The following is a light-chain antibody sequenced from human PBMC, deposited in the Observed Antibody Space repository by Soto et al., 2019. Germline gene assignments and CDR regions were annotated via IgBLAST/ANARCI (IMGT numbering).Light chain of an antibody. J-gene: IGKJ1*01. Sequence: ETVLTQSPGTLSLSPGERATLSCRASQTVTSDYLAWYQQKPGQAPKLIIFDSSTRATGIPDRFSGSGSGTDFSLTINRMEPEDFAVYYCHQYGSSPRTFGQGTKVEVK. CDR3: HQYGSSPRT. CDR1: QTVTSDY. V-gene: IGKV3-20*01. CDR2: DSS.